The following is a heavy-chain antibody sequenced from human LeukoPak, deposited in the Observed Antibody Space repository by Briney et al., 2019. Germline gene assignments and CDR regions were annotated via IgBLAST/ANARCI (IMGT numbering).Heavy chain of an antibody. J-gene: IGHJ4*02. CDR2: INWNGGST. Sequence: GGSLRLSCAASGFTFDDYGMSWVRQAPGKGLEWVSGINWNGGSTGYADSVKGRFTISRDNAKNSLYLQMNSLRAEDTASYYCANGPHYNILTGFYKVRSHLDYWGQGTLVTVSS. CDR1: GFTFDDYG. V-gene: IGHV3-20*04. D-gene: IGHD3-9*01. CDR3: ANGPHYNILTGFYKVRSHLDY.